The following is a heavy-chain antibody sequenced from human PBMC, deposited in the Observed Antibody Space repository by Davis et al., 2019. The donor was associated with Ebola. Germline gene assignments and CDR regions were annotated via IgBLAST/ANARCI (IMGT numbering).Heavy chain of an antibody. CDR3: ARLGYSDKFGAFDI. CDR2: IHYSGNT. J-gene: IGHJ3*02. Sequence: SETLSLTCTVSGVSISDGRFHWGWVRQPPGKGLEWIGSIHYSGNTNNNPSLKSRVTISVDTSKNQFSLDLSSVTAADTAVYYCARLGYSDKFGAFDIWGQGTMVTVSS. D-gene: IGHD3-22*01. V-gene: IGHV4-39*01. CDR1: GVSISDGRFH.